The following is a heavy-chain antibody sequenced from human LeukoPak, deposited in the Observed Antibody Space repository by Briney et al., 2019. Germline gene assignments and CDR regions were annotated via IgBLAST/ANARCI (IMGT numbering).Heavy chain of an antibody. D-gene: IGHD1-1*01. J-gene: IGHJ4*02. CDR3: AIFLQLETAIPIDY. Sequence: ASVKVSCKAPGYTFTSHDINWVRQATGQGLEWMGRMNPNSGNTGYAQKFQGRVTMTRNTSISTAYMELSSLRSEDTAVYYCAIFLQLETAIPIDYWGQGTLVTVSS. CDR1: GYTFTSHD. V-gene: IGHV1-8*01. CDR2: MNPNSGNT.